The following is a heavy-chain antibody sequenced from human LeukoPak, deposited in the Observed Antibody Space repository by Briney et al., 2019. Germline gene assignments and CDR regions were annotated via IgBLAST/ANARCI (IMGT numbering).Heavy chain of an antibody. D-gene: IGHD1-26*01. J-gene: IGHJ3*02. Sequence: GGSLRLSCSASGFTFSSYWMSWVRQAPGKGLKWMANINRDGSAQNYVDSVKGRFTVSRDNAKNSLFLEMNSLRAEDTALYFCARDGIPTYAFDIWGQGTMVTVSP. CDR2: INRDGSAQ. CDR3: ARDGIPTYAFDI. V-gene: IGHV3-7*01. CDR1: GFTFSSYW.